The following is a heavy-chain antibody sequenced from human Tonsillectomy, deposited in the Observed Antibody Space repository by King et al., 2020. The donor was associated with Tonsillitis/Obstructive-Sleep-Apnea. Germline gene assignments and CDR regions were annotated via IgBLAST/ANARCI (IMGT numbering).Heavy chain of an antibody. J-gene: IGHJ4*02. V-gene: IGHV2-5*02. CDR2: IFWDDDK. CDR3: ALLYNRNDPFFFEH. CDR1: GFSLTTSGVG. Sequence: ITLKESGPTLVKPTQTLTVTCTFSGFSLTTSGVGVGWIRQPPGKALEWLALIFWDDDKRYSPSLKTRLAIANDPSKNQVVLTMTNMDPVDPATYYCALLYNRNDPFFFEHWGQGTLVTVSS. D-gene: IGHD1-1*01.